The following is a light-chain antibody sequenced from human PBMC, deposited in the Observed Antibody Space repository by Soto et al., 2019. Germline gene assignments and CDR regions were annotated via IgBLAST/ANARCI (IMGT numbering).Light chain of an antibody. CDR1: SSDIGDSNS. CDR3: SSYTDIYTV. V-gene: IGLV2-14*03. Sequence: QSALTQPASVSGSPGQSLTISCTGTSSDIGDSNSVSWFQQHPGKAPKLMIYDVSNRPSGVSDRFFGSKSANTASLTISGLQAEDEADYYCSSYTDIYTVFGGGTQLTVL. J-gene: IGLJ3*02. CDR2: DVS.